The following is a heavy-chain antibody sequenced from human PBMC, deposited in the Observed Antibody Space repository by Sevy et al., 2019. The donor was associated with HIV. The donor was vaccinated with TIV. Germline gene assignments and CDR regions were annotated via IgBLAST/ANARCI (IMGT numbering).Heavy chain of an antibody. J-gene: IGHJ6*03. CDR2: IWYDGSNK. Sequence: GGSLRLSCAASGFTFSSYGMHWVRQAPGKGLEWVAVIWYDGSNKYYADSVKGRFTISRDNSKNTLYLQMNSLRAEDTAVYYCATRSGYGIGYMDVWGKGTTVTVSS. CDR3: ATRSGYGIGYMDV. CDR1: GFTFSSYG. V-gene: IGHV3-33*01. D-gene: IGHD5-12*01.